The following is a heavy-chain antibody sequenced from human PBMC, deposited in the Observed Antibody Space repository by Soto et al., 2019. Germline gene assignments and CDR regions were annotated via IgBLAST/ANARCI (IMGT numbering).Heavy chain of an antibody. Sequence: VQLVESGGGLVQPGESLRLSCAASGFTFSDYYMSWIRQAPGKGLEWVSYISNSGYTIHYTDSVKGRFTISRDNARNSLHLEMNSLRAEDTAVYYCARDSGSPPDYYMDVWGRGTTVTVSS. CDR3: ARDSGSPPDYYMDV. D-gene: IGHD1-26*01. CDR1: GFTFSDYY. J-gene: IGHJ6*03. V-gene: IGHV3-11*01. CDR2: ISNSGYTI.